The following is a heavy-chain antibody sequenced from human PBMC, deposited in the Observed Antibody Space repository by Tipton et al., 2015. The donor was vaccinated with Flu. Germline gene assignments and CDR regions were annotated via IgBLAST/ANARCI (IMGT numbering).Heavy chain of an antibody. CDR2: VYHGGTT. CDR1: GYSISSRYY. V-gene: IGHV4-38-2*02. CDR3: AREVTIFGVDRTYWYFDL. Sequence: LRLSCTVSGYSISSRYYWGWIRQPPGKGLEWIGCVYHGGTTYYNPSLKSRVAISLDTFQNQFSLKLSSVTAADTAVYYCAREVTIFGVDRTYWYFDLWGRGTLVTVSS. J-gene: IGHJ2*01. D-gene: IGHD3-3*01.